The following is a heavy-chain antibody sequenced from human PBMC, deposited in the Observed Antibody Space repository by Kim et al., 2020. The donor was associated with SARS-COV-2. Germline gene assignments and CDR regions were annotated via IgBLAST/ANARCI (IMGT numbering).Heavy chain of an antibody. CDR3: ARSGHDYYGSGSDAFDI. CDR1: GFTFSSYT. CDR2: ISYDGSKK. V-gene: IGHV3-30*04. Sequence: GGSLRLSCAASGFTFSSYTMHWVRQAPGKGLEWVAVISYDGSKKYYADSVKGRFTISRDNSKNTLYLQMNSLTAEDTAVYYCARSGHDYYGSGSDAFDIWGQGTMVTVSS. D-gene: IGHD3-10*01. J-gene: IGHJ3*02.